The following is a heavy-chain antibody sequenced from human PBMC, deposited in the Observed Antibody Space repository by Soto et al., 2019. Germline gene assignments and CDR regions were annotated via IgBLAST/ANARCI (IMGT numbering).Heavy chain of an antibody. V-gene: IGHV1-69*01. D-gene: IGHD3-22*01. CDR2: IIPVFGTA. J-gene: IGHJ4*02. CDR3: GRGGSGYVWFNEF. Sequence: QEQLVQSGAEVKKPGSSVKVSCKASGGLFSSYAISWVRQAPGQGLEWMGGIIPVFGTANYAQKFQGRVTISADESTNTAYMDLSSLKSEDTAIYYCGRGGSGYVWFNEFWGQGTLVTVSS. CDR1: GGLFSSYA.